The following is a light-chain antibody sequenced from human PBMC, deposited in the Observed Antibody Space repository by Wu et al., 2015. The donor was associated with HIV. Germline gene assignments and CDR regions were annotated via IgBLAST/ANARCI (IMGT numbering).Light chain of an antibody. CDR3: QHYGTSPLS. Sequence: EIVLTQSPDTLSLSPGERVTLSCRASQGVPSGYLAWYQQKPGQAPRLLIYGASSRATGIPDRFSGSGSGTDFTLTISRLEPEDFAVFYCQHYGTSPLSFGGGTKVEIK. V-gene: IGKV3-20*01. J-gene: IGKJ4*01. CDR2: GAS. CDR1: QGVPSGY.